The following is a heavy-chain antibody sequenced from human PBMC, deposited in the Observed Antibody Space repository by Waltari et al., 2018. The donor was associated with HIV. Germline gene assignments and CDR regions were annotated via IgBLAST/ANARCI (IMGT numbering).Heavy chain of an antibody. J-gene: IGHJ6*02. CDR3: GKDLTPGGLDV. V-gene: IGHV3-9*01. Sequence: EVQLVESGGGLVQPGGSLRLSCAVSGFTFDKYAMHWVRQVPGKGLGWVSGFGLDRDRIDVAHAVKGRFTVSRDNAKNSLYLQMNILRVEDTALYYCGKDLTPGGLDVCGQGTTVIVSS. CDR1: GFTFDKYA. CDR2: FGLDRDRI.